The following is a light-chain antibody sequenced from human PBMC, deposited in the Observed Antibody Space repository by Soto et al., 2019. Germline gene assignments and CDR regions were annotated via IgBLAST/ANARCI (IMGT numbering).Light chain of an antibody. CDR2: WAS. CDR3: QQSYSPPLT. CDR1: QTVFYGINKKDY. Sequence: DIVMTQSPDSLAVSLGERATMNCKASQTVFYGINKKDYLAWYQHKPGQPPKLPIYWASTRESGVPDRFSGSGSGTDFTLTINSLQAEDVAVYYCQQSYSPPLTFGGGTKVEIK. V-gene: IGKV4-1*01. J-gene: IGKJ4*01.